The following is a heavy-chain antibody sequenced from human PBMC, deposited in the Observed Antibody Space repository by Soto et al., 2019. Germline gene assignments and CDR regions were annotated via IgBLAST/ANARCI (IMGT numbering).Heavy chain of an antibody. Sequence: QVQLQESGPGLVKPSETLSLTCTVSGGSVNSANYYWSWIRQPPGKRLQWIGYLYYSGNSGSTNYTPSLESRITISVDTSKNQCPLKLSSVTAADTALYYCARVGSSGYYGWFDPWGQGTLVTVSS. V-gene: IGHV4-61*01. CDR1: GGSVNSANYY. CDR3: ARVGSSGYYGWFDP. J-gene: IGHJ5*02. D-gene: IGHD3-22*01. CDR2: LYYSGNSGST.